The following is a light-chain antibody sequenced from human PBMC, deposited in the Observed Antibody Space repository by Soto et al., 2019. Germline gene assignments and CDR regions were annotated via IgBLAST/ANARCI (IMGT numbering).Light chain of an antibody. Sequence: QSLVTQAASVSGSRGQSITISCTGTSSDIRPFNYVFWYQQHPGKAPKLIIYEVTNRPSGVSNRFSGSKSGNTASLTISGLQSEEEADYYCSPYTSSSTLLSVFGTGTKVTVL. CDR3: SPYTSSSTLLSV. CDR1: SSDIRPFNY. CDR2: EVT. J-gene: IGLJ1*01. V-gene: IGLV2-14*01.